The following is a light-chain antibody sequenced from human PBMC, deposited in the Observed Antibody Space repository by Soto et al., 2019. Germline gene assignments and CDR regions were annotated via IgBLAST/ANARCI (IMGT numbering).Light chain of an antibody. Sequence: DIQMTQSPSSVSASVGDRVTITCRASQGITNRLAWYQQKPGKAPKLLIYEASSLQSGVPSRISGSGSGTDFNLTISSLQPEDFAIYYCQQAHSFPITFGQGTRLEIK. CDR3: QQAHSFPIT. CDR1: QGITNR. V-gene: IGKV1D-12*01. J-gene: IGKJ5*01. CDR2: EAS.